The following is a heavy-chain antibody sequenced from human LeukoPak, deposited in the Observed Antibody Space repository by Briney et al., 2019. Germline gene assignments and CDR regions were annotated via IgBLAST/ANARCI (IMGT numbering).Heavy chain of an antibody. CDR3: ATAPSITMTHFDY. V-gene: IGHV1-24*01. J-gene: IGHJ4*02. Sequence: ASVKVSCKVSGYTLTELSMHWVRQAPGKGLEWMGGFDPEDGETIYAQEFQGRVTMTEDTSTDTAYMELSSLRSEDTAVYYCATAPSITMTHFDYWGQGTLVTVSS. CDR1: GYTLTELS. CDR2: FDPEDGET. D-gene: IGHD3-22*01.